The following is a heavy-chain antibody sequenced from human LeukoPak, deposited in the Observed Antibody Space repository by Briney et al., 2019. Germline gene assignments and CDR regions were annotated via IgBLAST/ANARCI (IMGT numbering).Heavy chain of an antibody. J-gene: IGHJ6*03. Sequence: SETLSLTCTVSGDSISSYYWSWIRQPPGKGLEWIGYIYTSGSTNYSPSLKSRVTISVDTSKNQFSLELSSVTAADTAVYYCARHTHSRDGYNWVYYMDVWGKGTTVTVSS. CDR1: GDSISSYY. V-gene: IGHV4-4*09. CDR2: IYTSGST. D-gene: IGHD5-24*01. CDR3: ARHTHSRDGYNWVYYMDV.